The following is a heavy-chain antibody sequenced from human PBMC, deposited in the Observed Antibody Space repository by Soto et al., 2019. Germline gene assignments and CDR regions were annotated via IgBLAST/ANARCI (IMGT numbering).Heavy chain of an antibody. Sequence: EVQLVESGGGLVQPGGSLRLSCAASGFTFSSYIMNWVRQAPGKGLVWVSYISSSRSTMHYADSVKGRFTIPRDNAKNSVYLQMNSLRDEDTAVYYCARDGLGFTYGSLDYCGQGTLVTVSS. CDR2: ISSSRSTM. CDR1: GFTFSSYI. J-gene: IGHJ4*02. CDR3: ARDGLGFTYGSLDY. V-gene: IGHV3-48*02. D-gene: IGHD3-10*01.